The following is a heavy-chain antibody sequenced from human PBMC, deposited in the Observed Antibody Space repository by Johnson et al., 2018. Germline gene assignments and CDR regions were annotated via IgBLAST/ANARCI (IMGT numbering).Heavy chain of an antibody. V-gene: IGHV1-69*01. CDR3: ARDFHYYDSSGYYYPYHYYGRVV. CDR2: IIPIFGTA. D-gene: IGHD3-22*01. CDR1: GGTFSSYA. J-gene: IGHJ6*02. Sequence: QVQLVESGAEVKKPGSSVKVSCKASGGTFSSYAISWVRQAPGQGLEWMGGIIPIFGTANYAQKFQGRVTITADESTSTAYMELSSLRSEDTAVYYCARDFHYYDSSGYYYPYHYYGRVVWGQGTTVTVSS.